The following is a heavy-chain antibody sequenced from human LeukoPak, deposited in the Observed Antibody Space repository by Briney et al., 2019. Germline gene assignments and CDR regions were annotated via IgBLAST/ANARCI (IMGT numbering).Heavy chain of an antibody. J-gene: IGHJ4*02. CDR1: GYSFTSYW. V-gene: IGHV5-51*01. D-gene: IGHD5-18*01. CDR3: ARTGYSYGYAFDY. CDR2: IYPGDSDT. Sequence: GESLKISCKGSGYSFTSYWIGWVRQMPGKGLDWMGIIYPGDSDTRYSPSFQGQVTISADKSISTAYLQWSSLKASDTAMYYCARTGYSYGYAFDYWGQGTLVTVSS.